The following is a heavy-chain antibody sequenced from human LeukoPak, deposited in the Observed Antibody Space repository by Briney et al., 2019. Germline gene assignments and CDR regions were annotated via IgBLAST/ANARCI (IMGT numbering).Heavy chain of an antibody. J-gene: IGHJ4*02. D-gene: IGHD7-27*01. CDR2: ITNSGSAV. CDR1: GFTFSNFY. Sequence: GGSLRLSCAASGFTFSNFYMTWIRQAPGKGLEWVSYITNSGSAVEYADSVKGRFTMSRDNGQNSLYLQMNSLRPDDTAIYYCARGHWGLDNWGQGTLVTVSP. CDR3: ARGHWGLDN. V-gene: IGHV3-11*04.